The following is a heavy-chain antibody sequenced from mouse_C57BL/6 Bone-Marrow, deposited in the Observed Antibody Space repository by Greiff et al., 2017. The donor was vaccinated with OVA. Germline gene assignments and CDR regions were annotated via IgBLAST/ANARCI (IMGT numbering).Heavy chain of an antibody. J-gene: IGHJ3*01. CDR1: GFSLTSYG. Sequence: QVQLKESGPGLVQPSQSLSITCTVSGFSLTSYGVHWVRQSPGKGLEWLGVIWSCGSTDYNAAFISRLSISKDNSKSQVFFKMNSLQADDTAIYYCARTNWAWFAYWGQGTLVTVSA. D-gene: IGHD4-1*01. CDR2: IWSCGST. CDR3: ARTNWAWFAY. V-gene: IGHV2-2*01.